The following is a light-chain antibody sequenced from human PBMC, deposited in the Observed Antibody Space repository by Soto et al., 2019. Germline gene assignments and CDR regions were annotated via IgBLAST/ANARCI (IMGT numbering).Light chain of an antibody. V-gene: IGKV3-15*01. CDR2: GAS. J-gene: IGKJ1*01. Sequence: ETVMTQSPATLSLSPGERATLSCRASQSVSSNLAWYQQKPGQAPRLLIYGASTRATGIPARISGSGSGTEFTLTISSLQSEDFAVYYCQQYNKWRTFGQGTKVDIK. CDR1: QSVSSN. CDR3: QQYNKWRT.